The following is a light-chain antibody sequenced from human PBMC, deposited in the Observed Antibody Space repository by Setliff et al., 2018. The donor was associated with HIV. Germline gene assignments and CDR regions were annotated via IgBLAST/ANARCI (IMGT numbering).Light chain of an antibody. CDR2: DVS. CDR3: CSYTSISTYV. Sequence: QSVLTQPASVSGSPGQSITISCTGTSSDVGRYNYVSWYQQHPGKTPKLIIYDVSKWPSGVSNRFSASKSGNTASLTISGLQAEYEADYYCCSYTSISTYVFGTGTKVTV. J-gene: IGLJ1*01. CDR1: SSDVGRYNY. V-gene: IGLV2-14*03.